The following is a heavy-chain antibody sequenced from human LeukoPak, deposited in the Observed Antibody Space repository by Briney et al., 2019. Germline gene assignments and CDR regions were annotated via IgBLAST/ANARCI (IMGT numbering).Heavy chain of an antibody. V-gene: IGHV4-39*07. D-gene: IGHD3-3*02. CDR2: IYYSGIT. CDR3: ARGPSISLHNWFDP. J-gene: IGHJ5*02. CDR1: GGSISSSSYY. Sequence: SETLSLTCTVSGGSISSSSYYWGWIRQPPGKGLEWIGSIYYSGITYYNPSLKSRVTISVDTSKNQFSLKLSSVTAADTAVYYCARGPSISLHNWFDPWGQGTLVTVSS.